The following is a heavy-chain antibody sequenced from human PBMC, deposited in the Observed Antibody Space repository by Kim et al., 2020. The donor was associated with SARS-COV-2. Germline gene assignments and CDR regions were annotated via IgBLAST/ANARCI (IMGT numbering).Heavy chain of an antibody. CDR3: ARDPLALGSCGPFDF. CDR2: ISSGSSTI. Sequence: GGSLRLSCAASGFSFSNYSMNWIRQVPGKGLEWVSYISSGSSTIYYADSVRGRFTISRDNAKNSLYLQMNSLRADDTAVYYCARDPLALGSCGPFDFWG. D-gene: IGHD2-21*01. V-gene: IGHV3-48*04. J-gene: IGHJ4*01. CDR1: GFSFSNYS.